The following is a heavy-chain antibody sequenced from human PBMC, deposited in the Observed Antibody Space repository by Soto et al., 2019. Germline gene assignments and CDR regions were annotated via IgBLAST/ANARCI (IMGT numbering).Heavy chain of an antibody. V-gene: IGHV3-23*01. J-gene: IGHJ4*02. D-gene: IGHD5-18*01. CDR1: GFTFTHYG. Sequence: EVHLLQSGGRLVQPGGSLTLSCVASGFTFTHYGMAWVRQAPGKGLEWVSSISNTATNTHYADPVEGRFIISRDQSRSTVYLHMNSLRAEVTAVYYCAVQLWDSGYWGQGTRVTVSS. CDR3: AVQLWDSGY. CDR2: ISNTATNT.